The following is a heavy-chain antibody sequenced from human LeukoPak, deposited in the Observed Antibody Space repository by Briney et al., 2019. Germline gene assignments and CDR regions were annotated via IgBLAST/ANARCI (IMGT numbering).Heavy chain of an antibody. Sequence: ASETLSLTCTVSGGSISSYYWSWIRQPPGKGLEWIGYIYYSGSTNYNPSLKSRVTISVDTSKNQFSLKLSSVTAADTAVYYCARHVDGSGSSPPDYWGQGTLVTVSS. CDR2: IYYSGST. CDR3: ARHVDGSGSSPPDY. D-gene: IGHD3-10*01. CDR1: GGSISSYY. J-gene: IGHJ4*02. V-gene: IGHV4-59*08.